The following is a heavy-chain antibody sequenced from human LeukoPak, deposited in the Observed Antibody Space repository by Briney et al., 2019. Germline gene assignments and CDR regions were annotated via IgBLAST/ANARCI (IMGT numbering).Heavy chain of an antibody. CDR1: GGSISSGSYY. J-gene: IGHJ4*02. V-gene: IGHV4-61*02. CDR2: IYTSGST. Sequence: SETLSLTCTVSGGSISSGSYYWSWIRQPAGKGLEWIGRIYTSGSTNYNPSLKSRVTISVDTSKNQFSLKLSSVTAADTAVYYCAGGTTSIPDYWGQGTLVTVSS. CDR3: AGGTTSIPDY. D-gene: IGHD1/OR15-1a*01.